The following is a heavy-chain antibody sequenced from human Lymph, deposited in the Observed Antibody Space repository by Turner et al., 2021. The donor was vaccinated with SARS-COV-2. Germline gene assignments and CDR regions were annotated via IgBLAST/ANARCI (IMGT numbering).Heavy chain of an antibody. J-gene: IGHJ6*02. V-gene: IGHV1-8*02. D-gene: IGHD1-26*01. Sequence: QVQLVQSGAEVEKPGASVKVSCKAPGYTFTSYDINWVRQATGQGLEWMGWMNPNSGNTGYAQKFQGRVTMTRNTSISTAYMELSSLRSEDTAGYYCARGRYSGGGMDVWGQGTTVTVSS. CDR1: GYTFTSYD. CDR3: ARGRYSGGGMDV. CDR2: MNPNSGNT.